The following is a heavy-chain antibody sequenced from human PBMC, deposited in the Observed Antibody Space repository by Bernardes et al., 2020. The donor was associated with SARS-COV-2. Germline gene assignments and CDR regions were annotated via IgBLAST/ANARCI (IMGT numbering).Heavy chain of an antibody. J-gene: IGHJ4*02. V-gene: IGHV3-74*01. Sequence: GGSLRLSCLAPGLSYYWIHWVRQAPGKGLVWVSRIEKDGSVIDYADSVRGRFTIFRDNARDTLYLQIDSITADGTAVYYCARDFGGPSDYWGQGTLVTVSP. CDR1: GLSYYW. CDR3: ARDFGGPSDY. CDR2: IEKDGSVI. D-gene: IGHD2-15*01.